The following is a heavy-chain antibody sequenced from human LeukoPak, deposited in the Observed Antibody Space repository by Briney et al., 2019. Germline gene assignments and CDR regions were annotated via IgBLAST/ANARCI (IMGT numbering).Heavy chain of an antibody. CDR2: IIDTGST. CDR3: ARGLASGYPPIPFDY. V-gene: IGHV4-34*12. CDR1: DGSFSGYY. Sequence: SETLSLTCAVYDGSFSGYYWTWIRQPPGKGLEWIGEIIDTGSTKYNSSLESRVTISVDTSKNQFSLSLDSVTAADTAVYYCARGLASGYPPIPFDYWGQGTLVTVSS. J-gene: IGHJ4*02. D-gene: IGHD3-3*01.